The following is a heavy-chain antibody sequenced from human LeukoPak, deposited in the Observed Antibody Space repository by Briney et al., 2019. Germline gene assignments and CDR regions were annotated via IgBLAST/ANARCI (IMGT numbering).Heavy chain of an antibody. D-gene: IGHD3-22*01. CDR2: IGASGADT. V-gene: IGHV3-23*01. Sequence: GGSLRLSCEVSGFIFSTYAMTWVRQAPGKGLEWVSAIGASGADTYYSDSAKGRFTISRDNSKGTLYLHMSSLRAEDTAVYFCARRPRDTSGYYLGAFEAWGQGTTVTVSS. CDR3: ARRPRDTSGYYLGAFEA. CDR1: GFIFSTYA. J-gene: IGHJ3*01.